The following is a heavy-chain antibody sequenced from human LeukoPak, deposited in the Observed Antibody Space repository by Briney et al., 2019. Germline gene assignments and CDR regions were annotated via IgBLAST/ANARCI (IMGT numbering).Heavy chain of an antibody. CDR3: ARDWMWGYGDN. CDR2: ISGSGGST. J-gene: IGHJ4*02. CDR1: GFTVSSNY. D-gene: IGHD5-18*01. V-gene: IGHV3-53*01. Sequence: GGFLRLSCAASGFTVSSNYMSWVRQAPGKGLEWVSAISGSGGSTYYADSVKGRFTISRDDAKNTLYLQMNSLRAEDTAVYYCARDWMWGYGDNWGQGTLVTVSS.